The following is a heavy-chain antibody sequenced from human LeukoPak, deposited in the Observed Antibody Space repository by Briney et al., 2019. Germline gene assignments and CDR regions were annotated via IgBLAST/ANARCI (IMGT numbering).Heavy chain of an antibody. Sequence: SPGGSLRLSCAVSGFTFSDYYMSWIRQAPGKGLEWVSYISSGGSTISHADSVKGRFTISRDNAENTLYLQMNSLRAEDTAVYYCASGMVRGVIQTPLYWGQGTLVTVSS. D-gene: IGHD3-10*01. J-gene: IGHJ4*02. CDR2: ISSGGSTI. V-gene: IGHV3-11*01. CDR1: GFTFSDYY. CDR3: ASGMVRGVIQTPLY.